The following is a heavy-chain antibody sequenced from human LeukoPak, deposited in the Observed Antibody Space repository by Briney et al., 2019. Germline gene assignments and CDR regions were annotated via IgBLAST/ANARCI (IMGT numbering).Heavy chain of an antibody. CDR2: ISAYNGNT. V-gene: IGHV1-18*01. Sequence: SVKVSCKASGYTFTSYGISWVRQAPGQGLEWMGWISAYNGNTNYAQKLQGRVTMTTDTSTSTAYMELRSLRSDDTAVYYCARDILYDYVWGSYRNDAFDIWGQGTMVTVSS. D-gene: IGHD3-16*02. J-gene: IGHJ3*02. CDR1: GYTFTSYG. CDR3: ARDILYDYVWGSYRNDAFDI.